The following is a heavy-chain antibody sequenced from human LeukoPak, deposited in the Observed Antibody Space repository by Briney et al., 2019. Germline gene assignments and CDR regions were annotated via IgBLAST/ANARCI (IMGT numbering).Heavy chain of an antibody. Sequence: PSETLSLTCTVSGGSISTYYWTWIRQPPGKELEWIGYIYYTGNTNYNPSLKSRVTMSVDTSKNQFSLKLSSVTAADTAVYYCARESSGYLHFDYWGQGTLVTVSS. V-gene: IGHV4-59*12. CDR1: GGSISTYY. CDR3: ARESSGYLHFDY. J-gene: IGHJ4*02. D-gene: IGHD3-22*01. CDR2: IYYTGNT.